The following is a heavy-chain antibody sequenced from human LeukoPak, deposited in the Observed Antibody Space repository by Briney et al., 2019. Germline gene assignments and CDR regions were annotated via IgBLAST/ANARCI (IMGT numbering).Heavy chain of an antibody. Sequence: SETLSLTCTVSGGSISTYYWSWIRQPPGKGLEWIGYIYYTGSTNYNPSLESRVTISVDTSKNQFSLKLSSVTAADTAVYYCARSYYGGSHQYYFDHWGQGTLVTVSS. D-gene: IGHD4-23*01. J-gene: IGHJ4*02. CDR1: GGSISTYY. CDR3: ARSYYGGSHQYYFDH. CDR2: IYYTGST. V-gene: IGHV4-59*08.